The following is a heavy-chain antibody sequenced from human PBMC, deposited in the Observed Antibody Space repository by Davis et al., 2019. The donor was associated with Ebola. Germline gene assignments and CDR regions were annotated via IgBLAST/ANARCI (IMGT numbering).Heavy chain of an antibody. D-gene: IGHD2-15*01. V-gene: IGHV3-23*01. CDR1: GFTFRRYD. J-gene: IGHJ4*02. CDR2: ISASEGHT. Sequence: PGGSLRLSCAASGFTFRRYDMSWVRHVPGKGLEWVSTISASEGHTHYSDSVRGRFTISRDNSKNTLYLQMNSLRAEDTATYYCARYCHYTDCSYFDCWGQGTMVAVSS. CDR3: ARYCHYTDCSYFDC.